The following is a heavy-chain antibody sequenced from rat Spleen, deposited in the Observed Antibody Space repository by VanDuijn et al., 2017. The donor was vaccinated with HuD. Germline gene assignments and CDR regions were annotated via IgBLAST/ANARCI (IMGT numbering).Heavy chain of an antibody. Sequence: EVQLVESGGGLVQPRGSLKLSCAASGFTFSDYYMAWVRQAPTRGLEWVASINYDGDRTYYRDSVKGRFTMSRDNAKSSLYLQMDSLRSEDTATYYCTRDRILRSTGFDYWGQGVMVTVSS. V-gene: IGHV5-20*01. J-gene: IGHJ2*01. CDR2: INYDGDRT. CDR1: GFTFSDYY. D-gene: IGHD1-6*01. CDR3: TRDRILRSTGFDY.